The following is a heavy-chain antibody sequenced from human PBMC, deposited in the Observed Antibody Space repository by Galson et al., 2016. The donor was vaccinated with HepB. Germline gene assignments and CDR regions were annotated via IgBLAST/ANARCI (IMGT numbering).Heavy chain of an antibody. V-gene: IGHV3-23*01. CDR1: GITFSSYA. Sequence: SLRLSCAASGITFSSYAMSWVRQAPGKGLEWVSGFSGSGGSPNYADSVKGRFTISRDKSKNMLNVQMNSLRAEDTAVYYCAKLVTSGGAFDIWGQGTMVTVSS. D-gene: IGHD4-17*01. CDR3: AKLVTSGGAFDI. CDR2: FSGSGGSP. J-gene: IGHJ3*02.